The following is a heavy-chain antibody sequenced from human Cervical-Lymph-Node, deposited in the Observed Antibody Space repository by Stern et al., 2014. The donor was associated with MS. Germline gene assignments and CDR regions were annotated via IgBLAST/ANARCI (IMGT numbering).Heavy chain of an antibody. CDR1: GDSISSYTHY. CDR3: AKHACTGAACPFDL. CDR2: VYYSGAT. V-gene: IGHV4-39*01. D-gene: IGHD2-8*02. J-gene: IGHJ4*02. Sequence: QVQLQESGPGLVKPSETLSLTCAVSGDSISSYTHYWAWIRQPPGKGLEWIGSVYYSGATYYNPSLKSPVTIYLDTSKNPFPLGLNSVTAADTAVYYCAKHACTGAACPFDLWGQGTLVTVSS.